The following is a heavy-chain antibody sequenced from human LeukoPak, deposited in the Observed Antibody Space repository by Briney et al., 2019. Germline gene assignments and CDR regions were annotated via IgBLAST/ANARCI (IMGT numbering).Heavy chain of an antibody. J-gene: IGHJ4*02. D-gene: IGHD3-22*01. CDR3: ARDDSSGYYYFDN. V-gene: IGHV3-9*01. Sequence: GGSLRLSCAASGFTFDDYAMHWVRQAPGKGLEWVSGISWNSGSIGYADSVKGRFTTSRDNAKNSLFLQMNSLRADDTAVYYCARDDSSGYYYFDNWGQGTLVTVSS. CDR1: GFTFDDYA. CDR2: ISWNSGSI.